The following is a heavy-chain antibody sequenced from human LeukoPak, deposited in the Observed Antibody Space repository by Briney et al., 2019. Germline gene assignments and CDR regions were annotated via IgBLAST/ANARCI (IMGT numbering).Heavy chain of an antibody. Sequence: GASVKVSCKASGYTFTSYGTSWVRQAPGQGLEWMGWISAYNGNTNYAQKLQGRVTMTTDTSTSTAYMELRSLRSDDTAVYYCARDSLYYYDSSGYRPYQHYFDYWGQGTLVTVSS. J-gene: IGHJ4*02. D-gene: IGHD3-22*01. CDR2: ISAYNGNT. CDR1: GYTFTSYG. V-gene: IGHV1-18*01. CDR3: ARDSLYYYDSSGYRPYQHYFDY.